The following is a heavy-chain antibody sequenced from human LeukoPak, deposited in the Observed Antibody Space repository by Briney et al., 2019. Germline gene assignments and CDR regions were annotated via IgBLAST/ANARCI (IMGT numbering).Heavy chain of an antibody. D-gene: IGHD4-17*01. CDR1: GLTFSSYS. J-gene: IGHJ4*02. CDR3: ARDTAPPDTVTDY. Sequence: GGSMRLSCAASGLTFSSYSMNWVRQAPGKWLERVSSISSSSSYIYYADSVKGRFTISRDNAKNSLYLQMNSLRAEDTAVYYCARDTAPPDTVTDYWGQGTLVTVSS. V-gene: IGHV3-21*01. CDR2: ISSSSSYI.